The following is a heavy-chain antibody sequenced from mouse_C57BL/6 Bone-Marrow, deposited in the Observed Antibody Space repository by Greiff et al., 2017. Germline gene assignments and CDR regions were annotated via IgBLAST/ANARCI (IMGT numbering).Heavy chain of an antibody. CDR1: GYTFTSYG. Sequence: QVQLKESGAELARPGASVKLSCKASGYTFTSYGISWVKQRTGQGLEWIGEIYPRSGNTYYNEKFKGKATLTADKSSSTAYMELRSLTSEDSAVYLCARSIYYDYDGDWYFDVWGTGTTVTVSS. J-gene: IGHJ1*03. CDR3: ARSIYYDYDGDWYFDV. CDR2: IYPRSGNT. D-gene: IGHD2-4*01. V-gene: IGHV1-81*01.